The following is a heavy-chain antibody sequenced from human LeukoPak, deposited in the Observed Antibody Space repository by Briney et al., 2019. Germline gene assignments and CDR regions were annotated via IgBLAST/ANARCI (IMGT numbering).Heavy chain of an antibody. Sequence: GGSLRLSCAASGFTFSNYWMHWVRQAPGKGLVWVSRINSDGSGSNYADSVKGRFTISRDNAKNSLYLQMNSLRAEDTAVYYCAREETRYSSSSNLFDYWGQGTLVTVSS. D-gene: IGHD6-13*01. V-gene: IGHV3-74*01. CDR1: GFTFSNYW. CDR3: AREETRYSSSSNLFDY. CDR2: INSDGSGS. J-gene: IGHJ4*02.